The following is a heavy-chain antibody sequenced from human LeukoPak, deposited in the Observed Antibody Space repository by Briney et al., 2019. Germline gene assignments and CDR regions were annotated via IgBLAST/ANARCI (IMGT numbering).Heavy chain of an antibody. D-gene: IGHD6-13*01. J-gene: IGHJ5*02. CDR1: GGSISNNY. CDR3: ARRMAAAVWFDP. CDR2: IYYTGGT. Sequence: SETLSLTCTVSGGSISNNYWSWIRQPPGKGLEWIGYIYYTGGTNYNPSLKSRVTISLDTSKNQFSLKLNSVTAADTAVYYCARRMAAAVWFDPWGQGTPVTVSS. V-gene: IGHV4-59*08.